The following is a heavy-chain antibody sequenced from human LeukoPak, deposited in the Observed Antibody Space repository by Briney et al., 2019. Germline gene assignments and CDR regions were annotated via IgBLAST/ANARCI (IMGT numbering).Heavy chain of an antibody. J-gene: IGHJ5*02. CDR2: TYYSGST. CDR3: ARTLQPQNWFDP. CDR1: GGSISSGGYY. Sequence: SQTLSLTCTVSGGSISSGGYYWSWIRQHPGKGLEWIGYTYYSGSTYYNPSLKSRVTISVDTSMNQFSLKLSSVTAADTAVYYCARTLQPQNWFDPWGQGTLVTVSS. V-gene: IGHV4-31*03.